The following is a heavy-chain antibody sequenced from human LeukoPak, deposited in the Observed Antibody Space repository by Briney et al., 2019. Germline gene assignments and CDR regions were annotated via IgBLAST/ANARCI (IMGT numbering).Heavy chain of an antibody. J-gene: IGHJ4*02. D-gene: IGHD3-9*01. V-gene: IGHV4-4*02. CDR3: ARVGRGLYFPNSYFDY. Sequence: PSETLSLTCAVSGGSISSSNWWSWVRQPPGKGLEWIGEIYHSGSTNYNPSLKSRVTISVDKSKNQFSLKLSSVTAADTAVYYCARVGRGLYFPNSYFDYWGQGTLVTVSS. CDR1: GGSISSSNW. CDR2: IYHSGST.